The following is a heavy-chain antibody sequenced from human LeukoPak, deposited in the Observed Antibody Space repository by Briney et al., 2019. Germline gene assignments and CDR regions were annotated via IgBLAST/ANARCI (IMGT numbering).Heavy chain of an antibody. V-gene: IGHV3-23*01. Sequence: GGSLRLSCAASGFTFSSYAMSWVRQAPGKGLEWVSAISGSGGSTYYADSVKGRFTISRDNSKKTLYLQMNSLRAEDTAVYYCAKDDSSGPRVYYFYGVDAWGQGTTVTVSS. J-gene: IGHJ6*02. CDR2: ISGSGGST. D-gene: IGHD3-22*01. CDR3: AKDDSSGPRVYYFYGVDA. CDR1: GFTFSSYA.